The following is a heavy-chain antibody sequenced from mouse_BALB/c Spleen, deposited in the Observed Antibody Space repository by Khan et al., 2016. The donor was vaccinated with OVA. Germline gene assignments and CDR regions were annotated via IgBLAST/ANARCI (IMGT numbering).Heavy chain of an antibody. V-gene: IGHV3-2*02. CDR2: ISYGGST. D-gene: IGHD1-1*01. J-gene: IGHJ4*01. CDR3: ARKNYYGYAMDY. Sequence: EVKLLESGPGLVKPSQSLSLTCTVTGYSITSDYAWDWIRQFPGNKLEWMGYISYGGSTSYNPSLKSRISITRDNSKNQFFLQLNSVTTEDTATYYCARKNYYGYAMDYWGQGTSVTVSS. CDR1: GYSITSDYA.